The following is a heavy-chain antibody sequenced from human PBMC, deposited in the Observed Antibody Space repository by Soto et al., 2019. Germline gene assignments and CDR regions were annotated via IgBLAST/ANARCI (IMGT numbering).Heavy chain of an antibody. D-gene: IGHD1-1*01. CDR1: GFTFSDYY. V-gene: IGHV3-11*06. CDR2: SSNSGTFS. J-gene: IGHJ4*02. Sequence: GSLRLSCEGSGFTFSDYYISWIRQAPGKGLEWISYSSNSGTFSRYADSVKGRFSISRDNTKNLLYLQMNSLRAEDTAVYYCARSGDNYNRLDYWGQGTPVTV. CDR3: ARSGDNYNRLDY.